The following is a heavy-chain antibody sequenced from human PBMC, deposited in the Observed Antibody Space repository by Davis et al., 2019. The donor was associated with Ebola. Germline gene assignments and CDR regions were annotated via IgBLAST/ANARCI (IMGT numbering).Heavy chain of an antibody. CDR1: GYTFTGYY. Sequence: ASVKVSCKASGYTFTGYYMHWVRQAPGQGLEWMGRINPNSGGTNYAQKFQGRVTMTRDTSISTAYMELSRLRADDTAVYYCARDLHYGLDWFDPWGQGTLVTVSS. J-gene: IGHJ5*02. D-gene: IGHD4-17*01. V-gene: IGHV1-2*06. CDR2: INPNSGGT. CDR3: ARDLHYGLDWFDP.